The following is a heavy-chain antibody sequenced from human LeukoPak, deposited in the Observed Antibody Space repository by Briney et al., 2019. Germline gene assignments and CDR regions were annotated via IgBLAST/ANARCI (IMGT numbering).Heavy chain of an antibody. J-gene: IGHJ6*02. CDR3: ARDPADTAMVVWGTGMDV. CDR2: ISSSGSTI. D-gene: IGHD5-18*01. CDR1: GFTFSSYE. Sequence: GGSLRLSCAASGFTFSSYEMNWVRQAPGKGLEWVSYISSSGSTIYYADSVKGRFTTSRDNAKNSLYLHMNSLRAEDTAVYYCARDPADTAMVVWGTGMDVWGQGTTVTVSS. V-gene: IGHV3-48*03.